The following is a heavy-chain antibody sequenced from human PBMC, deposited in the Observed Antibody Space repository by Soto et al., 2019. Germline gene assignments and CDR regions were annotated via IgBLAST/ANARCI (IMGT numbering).Heavy chain of an antibody. CDR2: MYNTGST. CDR3: ARSVFP. Sequence: PSETLSLTCTVSGGSISGYYWSWIRQPPGKGLEWIGYMYNTGSTVYNPSFKSRVNISVDTSKNQFSLKLNSVTAADTAVYYCARSVFPWGQGTLVTVS. CDR1: GGSISGYY. J-gene: IGHJ5*02. V-gene: IGHV4-59*01.